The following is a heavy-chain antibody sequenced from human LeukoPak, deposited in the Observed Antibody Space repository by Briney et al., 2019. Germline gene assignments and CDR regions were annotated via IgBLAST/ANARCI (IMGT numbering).Heavy chain of an antibody. CDR1: GFTFDDYA. CDR2: ISWNSGSI. J-gene: IGHJ4*02. V-gene: IGHV3-9*01. Sequence: PGRSLRLSCAASGFTFDDYAMHWVRQAPGKGLEWVSGISWNSGSIGYADSVKGRFTISRDNAKNSLYPQMNSLRAEDTAVYYCARGLDFDYWGQGTLVTVSS. CDR3: ARGLDFDY.